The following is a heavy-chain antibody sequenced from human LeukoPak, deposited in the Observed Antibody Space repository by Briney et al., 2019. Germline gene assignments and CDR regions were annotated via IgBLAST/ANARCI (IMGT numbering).Heavy chain of an antibody. CDR2: IYYSGST. CDR1: GGSVSSGSYY. Sequence: PSETLSLTCTVSGGSVSSGSYYWSWIRQPPGKGLEWIGYIYYSGSTNYNPSLKSRVTISVDTSKNQFSLKLSSVTAADTAVYYCVSGDYHLDYWGQGTLVTVSS. CDR3: VSGDYHLDY. D-gene: IGHD2-21*01. J-gene: IGHJ4*02. V-gene: IGHV4-61*01.